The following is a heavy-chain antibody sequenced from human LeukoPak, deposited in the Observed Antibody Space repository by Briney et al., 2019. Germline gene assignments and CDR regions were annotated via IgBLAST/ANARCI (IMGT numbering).Heavy chain of an antibody. V-gene: IGHV4-38-2*02. CDR2: IYNSGNT. D-gene: IGHD4-11*01. Sequence: ASETLSLSCAVSDYSFSSGYYRACLRPPPRKGLELVGSIYNSGNTYYNTSLKTRVTISADTSKNQFSLRLTSVTAADAAVYYWARELADYSSHPRYFEYWGQGTRVTVSA. CDR3: ARELADYSSHPRYFEY. J-gene: IGHJ4*02. CDR1: DYSFSSGYY.